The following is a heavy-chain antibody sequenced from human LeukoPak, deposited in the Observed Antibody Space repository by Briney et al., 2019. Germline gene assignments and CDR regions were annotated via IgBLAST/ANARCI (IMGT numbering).Heavy chain of an antibody. D-gene: IGHD3-22*01. V-gene: IGHV3-23*01. J-gene: IGHJ4*02. CDR1: GFTFSSYA. Sequence: GGSLRLSCAASGFTFSSYAMSWVRQAPGKGLEWVSAISGSGGSTYYADSVKGRFTISRDNSKNTLYLQMNSLRAEDTAVYYCAKGTFVTMIVVAYYYFDYWGQGTLVTVSS. CDR3: AKGTFVTMIVVAYYYFDY. CDR2: ISGSGGST.